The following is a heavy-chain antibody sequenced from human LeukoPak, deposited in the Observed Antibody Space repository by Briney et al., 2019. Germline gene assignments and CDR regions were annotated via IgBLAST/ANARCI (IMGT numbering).Heavy chain of an antibody. V-gene: IGHV1-2*02. D-gene: IGHD6-13*01. CDR2: INPNSGGT. J-gene: IGHJ4*02. CDR1: GYTFTGYY. Sequence: VASVKVSCKASGYTFTGYYMHWLRQAPGQGLERMGWINPNSGGTNYAQEFQGRVTMTRDTSISTAYMELSRLKSDDTAVYYCARGRQYSNSWYYFDYWGQGTLVTVSS. CDR3: ARGRQYSNSWYYFDY.